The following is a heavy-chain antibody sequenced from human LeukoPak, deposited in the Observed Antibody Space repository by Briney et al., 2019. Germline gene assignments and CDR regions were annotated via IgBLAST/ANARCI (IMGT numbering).Heavy chain of an antibody. CDR3: ARDTGPEPMGDH. J-gene: IGHJ4*02. CDR2: IYSGGST. D-gene: IGHD1-14*01. Sequence: GGSLRLSCAASGFTVSSNYMSWVRQAPGKGLEWVSVIYSGGSTYYADSVKGRFTISRDNSKNTLYLQMNSLRAEDTAVYYCARDTGPEPMGDHWGQGTLVTVSS. CDR1: GFTVSSNY. V-gene: IGHV3-53*01.